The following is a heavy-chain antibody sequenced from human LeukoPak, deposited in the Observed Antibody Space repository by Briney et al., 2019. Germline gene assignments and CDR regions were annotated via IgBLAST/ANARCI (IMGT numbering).Heavy chain of an antibody. CDR3: AKRIAVAGPADY. J-gene: IGHJ4*02. Sequence: GGSLRLSCAASGFTFSNYVMGWVRQDPGKGLQWVSIINGSGSFTSYADSVKGRLTISRDNSKNTLYLQMNSLRAEDTAVYYCAKRIAVAGPADYWGQGTLVTVSS. CDR2: INGSGSFT. CDR1: GFTFSNYV. V-gene: IGHV3-23*05. D-gene: IGHD6-19*01.